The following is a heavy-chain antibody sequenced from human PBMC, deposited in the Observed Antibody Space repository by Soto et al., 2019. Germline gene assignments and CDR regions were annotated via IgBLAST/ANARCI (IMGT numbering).Heavy chain of an antibody. Sequence: PSETLSLTCTVSGGSISSAGYNWSWIRQHPGKGLEWIGYIYYSGSTYYNPSLKSRVTISVDTSKNQFSLKLSSVTAADTAVYYCARGPYGDWYYYYYGMDVWGQGTTVTVSS. J-gene: IGHJ6*02. V-gene: IGHV4-31*03. D-gene: IGHD4-17*01. CDR2: IYYSGST. CDR1: GGSISSAGYN. CDR3: ARGPYGDWYYYYYGMDV.